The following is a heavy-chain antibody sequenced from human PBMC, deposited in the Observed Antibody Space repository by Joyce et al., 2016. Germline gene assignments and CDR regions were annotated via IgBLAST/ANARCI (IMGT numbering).Heavy chain of an antibody. CDR2: INPTDGRA. CDR3: ARARKFGDYYSYFDP. Sequence: QVQLVQSGAQVKKPAASVKVSCASSGYTLTWNYVNWVRQVPGQGLEWVCIINPTDGRATYSKNCQGRGTMTRDMSTNTAYLELNRLRFEDTAMYYCARARKFGDYYSYFDPWGQGTLVTVSP. CDR1: GYTLTWNY. J-gene: IGHJ5*02. D-gene: IGHD3-3*01. V-gene: IGHV1-46*01.